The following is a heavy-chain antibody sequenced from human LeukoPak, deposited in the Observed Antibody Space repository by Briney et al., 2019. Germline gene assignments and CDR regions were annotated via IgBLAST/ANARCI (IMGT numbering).Heavy chain of an antibody. J-gene: IGHJ3*02. CDR2: ISSSSSYI. CDR3: ARDPWYYYDSSGYYPDAFDI. V-gene: IGHV3-21*01. D-gene: IGHD3-22*01. Sequence: KTGGSLRLSCAASGFTFSSYSMIWVRQAPGKGLEWVSSISSSSSYIYYADSVKGLFTISRDNAKNSLYLQMNSLRAEDTAVYYCARDPWYYYDSSGYYPDAFDIWGQGTMVTVSS. CDR1: GFTFSSYS.